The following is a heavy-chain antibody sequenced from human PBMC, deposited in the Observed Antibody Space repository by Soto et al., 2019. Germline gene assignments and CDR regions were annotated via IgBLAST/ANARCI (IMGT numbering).Heavy chain of an antibody. V-gene: IGHV4-30-4*01. Sequence: QVQLQESGPGLVKPSQTLSLTCTVSGGSISSGDYYWSWIRQPPGKGLEWIGYIYYSGSPYYNPPRKGRVTISVDTSKNQFSLKLSSVTAADTAVYYCARGQIWFGELFGYFDYWGQGTLVTVSS. D-gene: IGHD3-10*01. CDR3: ARGQIWFGELFGYFDY. J-gene: IGHJ4*02. CDR2: IYYSGSP. CDR1: GGSISSGDYY.